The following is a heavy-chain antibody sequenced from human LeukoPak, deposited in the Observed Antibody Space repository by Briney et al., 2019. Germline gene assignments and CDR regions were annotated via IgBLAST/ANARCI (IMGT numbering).Heavy chain of an antibody. V-gene: IGHV3-21*01. CDR2: ISSSSSYI. Sequence: GGSLRLSCAASGFTFSSYSMNWVRQAPGKGLEWVSSISSSSSYIYYADSVKGRFTISRDNAKNSLYLQMNSLRAEDTAVYYCARGRSIVAVPAAKGDAFDIWGQGTMVTVSS. J-gene: IGHJ3*02. D-gene: IGHD2-2*01. CDR1: GFTFSSYS. CDR3: ARGRSIVAVPAAKGDAFDI.